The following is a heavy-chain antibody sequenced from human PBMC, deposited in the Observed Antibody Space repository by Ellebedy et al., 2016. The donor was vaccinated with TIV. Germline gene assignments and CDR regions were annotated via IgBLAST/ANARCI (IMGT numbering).Heavy chain of an antibody. D-gene: IGHD2-21*01. Sequence: GASLKISCAASGFSFRYYGMYWVRQAPGKGLEWAAFIQYDGSDKHYSDSVKGRFTVSRDSSKNTLYLQMNSLRPEDTAVYYCAKLIQHTDRGAVDIWGQGTMVTVSS. CDR1: GFSFRYYG. J-gene: IGHJ3*02. CDR2: IQYDGSDK. V-gene: IGHV3-30*02. CDR3: AKLIQHTDRGAVDI.